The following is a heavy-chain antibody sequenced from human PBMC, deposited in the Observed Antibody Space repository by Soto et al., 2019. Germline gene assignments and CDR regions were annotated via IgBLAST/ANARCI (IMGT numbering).Heavy chain of an antibody. CDR3: ARDRWDYDFWSGYFGGYYYGMDV. J-gene: IGHJ6*02. CDR1: GFTFSSYS. CDR2: ISSSSYI. D-gene: IGHD3-3*01. Sequence: GGSLRLSCAASGFTFSSYSMNWVRQAPGKGLEWVSSISSSSYIYYADSVKGRFTISRDNAKNSLYLQMNSLRAEDTAVYYCARDRWDYDFWSGYFGGYYYGMDVWGQGTTVTVSS. V-gene: IGHV3-21*01.